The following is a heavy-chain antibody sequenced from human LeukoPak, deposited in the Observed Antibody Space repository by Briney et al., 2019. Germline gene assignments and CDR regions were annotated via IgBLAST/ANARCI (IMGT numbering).Heavy chain of an antibody. V-gene: IGHV3-30*03. CDR2: ISYDGSNK. CDR3: ARVDYDSSGYHFDY. Sequence: QPGGSLRLSCAASGFTFSSYGMHWVRQAPGKGLEWVAVISYDGSNKYYADSVKGRFTISRDNAKNSLYLQMNSLRAEDTAVYYCARVDYDSSGYHFDYWGQGTLVTVSS. J-gene: IGHJ4*02. D-gene: IGHD3-22*01. CDR1: GFTFSSYG.